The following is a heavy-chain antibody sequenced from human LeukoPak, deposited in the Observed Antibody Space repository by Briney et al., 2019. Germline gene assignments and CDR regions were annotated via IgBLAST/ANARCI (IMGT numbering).Heavy chain of an antibody. CDR2: INSDGSST. Sequence: SGGSLRLSCAASGFTFSSYSMHWVRQAHGKGLVWVSRINSDGSSTSYADSVKGRFTISRDNAKNTLYLQMNSLRAEDTAVYYCAREGGSSSWWWNNWFDPWGQGTLVTVSS. V-gene: IGHV3-74*01. CDR1: GFTFSSYS. D-gene: IGHD6-13*01. J-gene: IGHJ5*02. CDR3: AREGGSSSWWWNNWFDP.